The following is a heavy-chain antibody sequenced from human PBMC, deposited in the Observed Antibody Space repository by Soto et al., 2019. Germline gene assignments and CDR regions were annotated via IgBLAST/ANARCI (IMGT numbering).Heavy chain of an antibody. Sequence: PGGSLRLSCAASGFSFSRYGMHWVRQAPGKGLEWVALVLYDGSNDFYAGSVRDRFSISRDNSRNTLYLQMNSLTPEDTGVYYCVKEEIAAANYRGPYQYYALALWCQGTQVTASS. CDR2: VLYDGSND. CDR3: VKEEIAAANYRGPYQYYALAL. J-gene: IGHJ1*01. V-gene: IGHV3-30*18. D-gene: IGHD2-2*01. CDR1: GFSFSRYG.